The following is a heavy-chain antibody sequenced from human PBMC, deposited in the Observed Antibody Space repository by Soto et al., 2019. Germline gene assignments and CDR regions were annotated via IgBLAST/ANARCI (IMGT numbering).Heavy chain of an antibody. J-gene: IGHJ4*02. V-gene: IGHV3-33*01. CDR3: ARGVRGVLDY. D-gene: IGHD5-12*01. CDR1: GSNSGNFA. CDR2: ISNDENIK. Sequence: PGESLRPSCVASGSNSGNFAMHWDRQAPGKGLEWVTVISNDENIKQDSVRGRFAIARDNSKNTLYLQLTSLRAEDTAIYYCARGVRGVLDYWGQGTLVTVSS.